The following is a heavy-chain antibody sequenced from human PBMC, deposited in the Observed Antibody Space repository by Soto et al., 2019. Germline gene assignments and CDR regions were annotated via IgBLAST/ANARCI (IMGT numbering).Heavy chain of an antibody. D-gene: IGHD1-26*01. CDR3: AKDRNSGSPPVTVAYYYGMDV. Sequence: GSLRLYCAASGFTFSSYGMLWVRQAPGKGLEWVAVISYDGSNKYYADSVKGRFTISRDNSKNTLYQQMNSLRAEDTAVYYCAKDRNSGSPPVTVAYYYGMDVWGQGTTVTVSS. J-gene: IGHJ6*02. CDR1: GFTFSSYG. V-gene: IGHV3-30*18. CDR2: ISYDGSNK.